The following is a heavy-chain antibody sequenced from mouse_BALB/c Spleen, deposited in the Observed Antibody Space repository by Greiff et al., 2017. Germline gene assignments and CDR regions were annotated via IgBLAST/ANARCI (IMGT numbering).Heavy chain of an antibody. CDR1: GYTFTSYV. CDR3: ARDGVYYDYDVSAMDY. Sequence: EVQVVESGPELVKPGASVKMSCKASGYTFTSYVMHWVKQKPGQGLEWIGYINPYNDGTKYNEKFKGKATLTSDKSSSTAYMELSSLTSEDSAVYYCARDGVYYDYDVSAMDYWGQGTSVTVSS. D-gene: IGHD2-4*01. CDR2: INPYNDGT. V-gene: IGHV1-14*01. J-gene: IGHJ4*01.